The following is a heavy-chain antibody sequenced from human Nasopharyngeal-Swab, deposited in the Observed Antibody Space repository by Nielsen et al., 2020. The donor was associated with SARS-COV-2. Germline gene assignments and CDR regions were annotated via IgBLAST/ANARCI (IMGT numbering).Heavy chain of an antibody. CDR1: GFTVSSYA. J-gene: IGHJ5*02. V-gene: IGHV3-23*01. Sequence: GESLKISCAASGFTVSSYAMSWVRQAPGKGLEWVSVISGSGGSTYYADSVKGRFTFSRDNSKNTLYLQMNSLRAEDTAVYYCARDSSKVGEPYPNNWFDPWGQGTLVTVSS. CDR3: ARDSSKVGEPYPNNWFDP. D-gene: IGHD3-10*01. CDR2: ISGSGGST.